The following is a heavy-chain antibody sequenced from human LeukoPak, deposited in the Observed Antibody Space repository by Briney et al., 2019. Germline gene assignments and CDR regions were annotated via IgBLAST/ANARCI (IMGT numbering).Heavy chain of an antibody. D-gene: IGHD2-8*02. J-gene: IGHJ4*02. V-gene: IGHV4-30-4*01. Sequence: SETLSLTCTVSGGSISSGDYYWRGIRQPPGEGPEWIGYIYYSGSTYYNPSLKSRVTISVDTSKNQFSLKLNSVTAADTAVYYCARTGGTIDYWGQGTLVTVSS. CDR3: ARTGGTIDY. CDR2: IYYSGST. CDR1: GGSISSGDYY.